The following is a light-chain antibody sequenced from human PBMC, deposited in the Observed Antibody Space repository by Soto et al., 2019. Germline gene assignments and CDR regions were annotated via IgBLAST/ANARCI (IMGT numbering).Light chain of an antibody. CDR2: GAS. CDR1: QSVSSN. Sequence: EIVMTQSPATLSVSPGERAALSCRASQSVSSNFAWYQQKPGQAPPLLIYGASTMATGIPARFSGSGSGTAFTLTISSLQSEDFAVYSCQQYNNWPYTFGQGTKLQIK. J-gene: IGKJ2*01. CDR3: QQYNNWPYT. V-gene: IGKV3-15*01.